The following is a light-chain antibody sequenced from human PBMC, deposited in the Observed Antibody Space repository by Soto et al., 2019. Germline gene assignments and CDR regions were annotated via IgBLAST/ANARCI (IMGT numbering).Light chain of an antibody. Sequence: DIQMTQSPSSLSASVGDRVTITCRASQTISSYLNWYQQKPGKAPKLLIYAASILQNGVPSRFIGNGSGTDFTLTISSLQPEDFASYYCQQSHSIPYTFGQGTKLEIK. V-gene: IGKV1-39*01. CDR3: QQSHSIPYT. CDR2: AAS. CDR1: QTISSY. J-gene: IGKJ2*01.